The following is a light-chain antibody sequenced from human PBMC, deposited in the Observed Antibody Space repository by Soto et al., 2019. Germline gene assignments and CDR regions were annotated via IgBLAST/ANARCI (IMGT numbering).Light chain of an antibody. J-gene: IGKJ1*01. CDR1: QSVSTR. CDR2: DAS. CDR3: QQYSVYWT. V-gene: IGKV1-5*02. Sequence: DIQMTQSPSSLSASVGDRVTIICRASQSVSTRLAWYQQKPGKAPKVLIYDASSWAGGVPSRFTGSGSGTECTLTINSLQPDDFATYYCQQYSVYWTFGQGTKLEIK.